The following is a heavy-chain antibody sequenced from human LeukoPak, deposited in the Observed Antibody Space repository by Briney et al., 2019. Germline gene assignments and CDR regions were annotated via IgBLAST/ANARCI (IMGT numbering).Heavy chain of an antibody. CDR3: ARGPSASRIAATFYFDY. Sequence: SETLSLTCAVFGGSFSGYYWSWIRQPPGKGLEWIGEINHSGSTNYNPSLKSRVTISVDTSKNQFSLKLSSVTAADTAVYYCARGPSASRIAATFYFDYWGQGTLVTVSS. J-gene: IGHJ4*02. V-gene: IGHV4-34*01. CDR2: INHSGST. D-gene: IGHD6-13*01. CDR1: GGSFSGYY.